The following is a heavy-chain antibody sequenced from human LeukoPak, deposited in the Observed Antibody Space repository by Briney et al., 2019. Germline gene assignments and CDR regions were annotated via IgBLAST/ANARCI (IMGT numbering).Heavy chain of an antibody. D-gene: IGHD2-15*01. V-gene: IGHV3-23*01. Sequence: PGGSLRLSCAGSGFTFRTYAMSWVRQAPGKGLEWVSVIGGDGLDTYYADSVKGRFTISRDNSRNTLYLQMNSLRAEDTAVYYCAKGGGSSCYSPSDYWGQGTLVTVSS. J-gene: IGHJ4*02. CDR1: GFTFRTYA. CDR3: AKGGGSSCYSPSDY. CDR2: IGGDGLDT.